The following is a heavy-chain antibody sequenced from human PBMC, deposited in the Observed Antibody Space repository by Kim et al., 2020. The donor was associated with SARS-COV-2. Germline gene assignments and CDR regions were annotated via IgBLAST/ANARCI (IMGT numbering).Heavy chain of an antibody. CDR3: ARRGPLLLLDY. CDR1: GGSISSSSYY. J-gene: IGHJ4*02. V-gene: IGHV4-39*01. CDR2: IYYSGST. D-gene: IGHD3-22*01. Sequence: SETLSLTCTVSGGSISSSSYYWGWIRQPPGKGLEWIGSIYYSGSTYYNPSLKSRVTISVDTSKNQFSLKLSSVTAADTAVYYCARRGPLLLLDYWGQGTLVTVSS.